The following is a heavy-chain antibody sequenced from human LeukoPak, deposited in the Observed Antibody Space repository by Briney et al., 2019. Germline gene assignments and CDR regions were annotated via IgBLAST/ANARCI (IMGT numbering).Heavy chain of an antibody. CDR2: ISSSSSYI. D-gene: IGHD4-17*01. V-gene: IGHV3-21*01. Sequence: GGSLRLSCAASGFTFSSYSMNWARQAPGKGLEWVSSISSSSSYIYYADSVKGRFTISRDNAKNSLYLQMNSLRAEDTAVYYCAGSPDGDYLDYWGQGTLVTVSS. J-gene: IGHJ4*02. CDR1: GFTFSSYS. CDR3: AGSPDGDYLDY.